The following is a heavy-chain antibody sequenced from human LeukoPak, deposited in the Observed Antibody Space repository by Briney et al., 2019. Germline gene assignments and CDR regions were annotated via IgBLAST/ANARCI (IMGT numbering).Heavy chain of an antibody. CDR3: ARVVKVGRGGYTYYFDY. Sequence: PSETLSLTCTVSGGSINNYYWSWIRQPPGKGLGWIGYIYYSGSTYYNPSLKSRVTISVDTSKNQFSLKLSSVTAADTAVYYCARVVKVGRGGYTYYFDYWGQGTLVTVSS. CDR2: IYYSGST. V-gene: IGHV4-59*06. CDR1: GGSINNYY. D-gene: IGHD5-24*01. J-gene: IGHJ4*02.